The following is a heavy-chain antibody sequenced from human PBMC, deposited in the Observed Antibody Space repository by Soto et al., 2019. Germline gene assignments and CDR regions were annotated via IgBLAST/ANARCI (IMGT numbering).Heavy chain of an antibody. Sequence: QVQLVQSGAEVKKPGSSVKVSCTASGGTFTNYTLNWVRQAPGQGLEWLGGIVPLFGTTNYSPKFRGRVTITADESTNTAYMDLSSLRSEDTAFYYCARSQEYSSGWYHSFDPWGQGTLVTVSS. J-gene: IGHJ5*02. CDR2: IVPLFGTT. V-gene: IGHV1-69*01. CDR3: ARSQEYSSGWYHSFDP. CDR1: GGTFTNYT. D-gene: IGHD6-19*01.